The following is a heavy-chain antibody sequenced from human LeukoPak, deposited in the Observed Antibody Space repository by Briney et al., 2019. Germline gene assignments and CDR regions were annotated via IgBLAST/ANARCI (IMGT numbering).Heavy chain of an antibody. D-gene: IGHD3-22*01. Sequence: GGSLRLSCAASGFTFSSYSMNWVRQAPGKGLEWVSYISSSSSTIYYADSVKGRFTISRDNAKNSLYLQMNSLRDEDTAVYYCARATDYYDSSGYYYEGHLYYYYGMDVWGQGTTVTVSS. CDR1: GFTFSSYS. J-gene: IGHJ6*02. CDR3: ARATDYYDSSGYYYEGHLYYYYGMDV. CDR2: ISSSSSTI. V-gene: IGHV3-48*02.